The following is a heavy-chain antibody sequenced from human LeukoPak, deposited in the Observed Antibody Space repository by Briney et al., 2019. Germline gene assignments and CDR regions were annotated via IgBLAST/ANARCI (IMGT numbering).Heavy chain of an antibody. CDR1: GYSFTSYW. Sequence: GESLKISCKGSGYSFTSYWIGWVRQMPGKGLEWMGIIYPSDSDTRYSPSFQGQVTISADKSISTAYLQWSSLRASDTAMYYCARRNTYYYDSSGYLYYFDYWGQGTLVTVSS. V-gene: IGHV5-51*01. CDR2: IYPSDSDT. J-gene: IGHJ4*02. CDR3: ARRNTYYYDSSGYLYYFDY. D-gene: IGHD3-22*01.